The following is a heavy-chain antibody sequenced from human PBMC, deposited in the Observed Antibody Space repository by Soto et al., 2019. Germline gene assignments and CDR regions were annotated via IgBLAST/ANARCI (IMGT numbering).Heavy chain of an antibody. D-gene: IGHD3-22*01. J-gene: IGHJ5*02. CDR2: ISPSGGGT. CDR3: AGAHRSSFNFDTSRASFDP. CDR1: GSTFTPYY. V-gene: IGHV1-46*01. Sequence: ASVKVSCKASGSTFTPYYIHWVRQAPGQGLEWMGIISPSGGGTSYAPKFQGRVTLTGDTSTNRVYMELRSLRSEDTAVYYCAGAHRSSFNFDTSRASFDPWGQGTLVTVSS.